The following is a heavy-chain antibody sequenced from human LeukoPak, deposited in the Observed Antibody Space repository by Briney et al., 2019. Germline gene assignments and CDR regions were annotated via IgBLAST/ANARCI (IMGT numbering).Heavy chain of an antibody. CDR1: GFTFSDYY. J-gene: IGHJ6*03. D-gene: IGHD3-16*02. CDR3: AREKKSSYYYYMDV. CDR2: IKQDGSEK. V-gene: IGHV3-7*01. Sequence: GGSLRLSCAASGFTFSDYYMSWIRQAPGKGLEWVANIKQDGSEKYYVDSVKGRFTISRDNAKNSLYLQMNSLRAEDTAVYYCAREKKSSYYYYMDVWGKGTTVTVSS.